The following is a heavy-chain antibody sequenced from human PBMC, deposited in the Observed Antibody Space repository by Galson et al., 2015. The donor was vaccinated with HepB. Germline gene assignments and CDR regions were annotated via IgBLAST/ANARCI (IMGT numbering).Heavy chain of an antibody. CDR3: ARLYEGGSSWFHGSPFDI. J-gene: IGHJ3*02. CDR2: ISHSGST. D-gene: IGHD6-13*01. CDR1: GGSFSGYY. Sequence: SETLSLTCAVHGGSFSGYYWSWIRHTPGKGLEWIGEISHSGSTNYNPSLKRRATISEETYKKQCSLQVNSVTVADTAVYYCARLYEGGSSWFHGSPFDIWGQGTMVTVSS. V-gene: IGHV4-34*01.